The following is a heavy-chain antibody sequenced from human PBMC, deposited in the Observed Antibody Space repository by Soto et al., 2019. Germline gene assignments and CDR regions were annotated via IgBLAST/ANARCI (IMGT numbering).Heavy chain of an antibody. CDR1: GFTFSSYA. CDR2: ISGSGGST. D-gene: IGHD3-9*01. J-gene: IGHJ3*02. V-gene: IGHV3-23*01. CDR3: AKGYFDWLDAFDI. Sequence: EVQLLESGGGLVQPGGSLRLSCAASGFTFSSYAMSWVRQAPGKGLEWVSAISGSGGSTYYADSVKGRLTISRDNSKNTLYLQMNSLRAEDTAVYYCAKGYFDWLDAFDIWGQGTMVTVSS.